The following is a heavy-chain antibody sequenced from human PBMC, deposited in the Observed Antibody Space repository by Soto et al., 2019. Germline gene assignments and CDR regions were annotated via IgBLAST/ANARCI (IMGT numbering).Heavy chain of an antibody. CDR2: ISSSSSYI. Sequence: GGSLRLSCAASGFTFSSYSMNWVRQAPGKELEWVSSISSSSSYIYYADSVKGRFTISRDNAKNSLYLQMNSLRAEDTAVYYCARETVTTRYYFDYWGQGTLVTVSS. V-gene: IGHV3-21*01. D-gene: IGHD1-1*01. CDR3: ARETVTTRYYFDY. CDR1: GFTFSSYS. J-gene: IGHJ4*02.